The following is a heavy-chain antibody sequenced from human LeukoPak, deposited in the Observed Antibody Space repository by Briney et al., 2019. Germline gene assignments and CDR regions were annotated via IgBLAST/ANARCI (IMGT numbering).Heavy chain of an antibody. J-gene: IGHJ4*02. D-gene: IGHD3-3*01. V-gene: IGHV4-34*01. CDR1: GGSFSGYY. CDR2: INHSGST. Sequence: PSETLSLTCAVYGGSFSGYYWSWIRQPPGKGLEWIGEINHSGSTNYNPSLKSRVTISVDTSKNQFSLKLSSVTAADTAVYYCARLLYDFWGGYLDYWGQGTLVTVSS. CDR3: ARLLYDFWGGYLDY.